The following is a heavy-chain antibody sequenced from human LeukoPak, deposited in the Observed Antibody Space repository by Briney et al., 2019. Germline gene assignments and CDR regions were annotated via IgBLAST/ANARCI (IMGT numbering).Heavy chain of an antibody. Sequence: SETLSLTCTVSGGSITSYYRSWIRQSPGKGLEWIGFMYYSGTTNYNPSLKSRVTISLGMPKNQFSLKLSSVIAADTAVYYCARLPMAVTPHVDYWGQGTLVTVSS. CDR2: MYYSGTT. J-gene: IGHJ4*02. CDR3: ARLPMAVTPHVDY. CDR1: GGSITSYY. D-gene: IGHD2-21*02. V-gene: IGHV4-59*01.